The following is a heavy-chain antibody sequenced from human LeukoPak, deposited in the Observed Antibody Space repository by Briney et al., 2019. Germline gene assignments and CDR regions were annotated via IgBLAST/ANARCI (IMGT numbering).Heavy chain of an antibody. Sequence: RASVKVSCKASGYTFSSYGISWVRQAPGQGLEWMGWITAYKGNTNYAQKLQGRVTMTTDTSTNTAYMELRSLRSDDTAVYYCARTTYYYDSSGYYYVVAFDIWGQGTVVTISS. CDR1: GYTFSSYG. D-gene: IGHD3-22*01. V-gene: IGHV1-18*04. CDR2: ITAYKGNT. CDR3: ARTTYYYDSSGYYYVVAFDI. J-gene: IGHJ3*02.